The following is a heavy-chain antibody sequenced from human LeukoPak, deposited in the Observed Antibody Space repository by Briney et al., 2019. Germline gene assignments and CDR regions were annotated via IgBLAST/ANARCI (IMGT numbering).Heavy chain of an antibody. D-gene: IGHD4-17*01. CDR3: AKDLVTTRLHFFIS. CDR1: GFIFYDYV. V-gene: IGHV3-43*02. J-gene: IGHJ5*02. CDR2: ISGDGGRR. Sequence: GGSLRLSCAASGFIFYDYVIQWWRQAPGKGLEWVSLISGDGGRRYYADSVKGRFTISRDNRKNSLYLQMDSLRIEDTALYYCAKDLVTTRLHFFISWGQGTLVTVSS.